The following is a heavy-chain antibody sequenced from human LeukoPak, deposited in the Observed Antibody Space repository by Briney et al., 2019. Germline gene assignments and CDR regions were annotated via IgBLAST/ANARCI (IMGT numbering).Heavy chain of an antibody. Sequence: PGGSLRLSCAASGFTFSSYGMSWVRQAPGKGLEWVSAISGSGGSTYYADSVKGRFTISRDNSKNTLYLQMNSLRAEDTAVYYCAKDLRGEIVGANGLDYWGQGTLVTVSS. CDR1: GFTFSSYG. CDR2: ISGSGGST. J-gene: IGHJ4*02. CDR3: AKDLRGEIVGANGLDY. V-gene: IGHV3-23*01. D-gene: IGHD1-26*01.